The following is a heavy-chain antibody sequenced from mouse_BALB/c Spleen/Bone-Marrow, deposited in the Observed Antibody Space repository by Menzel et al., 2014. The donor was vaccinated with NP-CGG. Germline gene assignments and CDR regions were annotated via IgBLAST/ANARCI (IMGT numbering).Heavy chain of an antibody. CDR3: ASPSDGNPFAY. CDR2: IDPSDSET. CDR1: GYSFTSYW. V-gene: IGHV1S126*01. J-gene: IGHJ3*01. D-gene: IGHD2-1*01. Sequence: QVQLKHSGPQLVRPRASVKISCKASGYSFTSYWMHLVKQRPGQGLEWIGMIDPSDSETRLNQKFKDKATLTVDKSSSTAYMQLSSPTSEDSAVYYCASPSDGNPFAYWGQGTLVTVSA.